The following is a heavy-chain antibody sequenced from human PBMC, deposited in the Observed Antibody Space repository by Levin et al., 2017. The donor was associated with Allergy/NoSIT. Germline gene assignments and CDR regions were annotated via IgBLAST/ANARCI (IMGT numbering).Heavy chain of an antibody. CDR1: GFTFSSYG. V-gene: IGHV3-30*18. D-gene: IGHD3-22*01. CDR2: ISYDGSNK. Sequence: GESLKISCAASGFTFSSYGMHWVRQAPGKGLEWVAVISYDGSNKYYADSVKGRFTISRDNSKNTLYLQMNSLRAEDTAVYYCAKVFSGGYYAYDAFDIWGQGTMVTVSS. CDR3: AKVFSGGYYAYDAFDI. J-gene: IGHJ3*02.